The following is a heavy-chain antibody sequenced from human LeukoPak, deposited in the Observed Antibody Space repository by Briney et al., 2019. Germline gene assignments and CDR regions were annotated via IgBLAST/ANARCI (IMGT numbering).Heavy chain of an antibody. CDR1: GFTFDDYA. J-gene: IGHJ6*03. CDR2: IIWNSATI. V-gene: IGHV3-9*01. D-gene: IGHD3-10*01. CDR3: AKSNSGSYSDYYYYMDV. Sequence: PGGSLRLSCAASGFTFDDYAMHWVRQAPGKGLEWVSGIIWNSATIGYADSVKGRFTISRDNAKNSLYLQMNSLRAEDTALYYCAKSNSGSYSDYYYYMDVWGKGTTVTISS.